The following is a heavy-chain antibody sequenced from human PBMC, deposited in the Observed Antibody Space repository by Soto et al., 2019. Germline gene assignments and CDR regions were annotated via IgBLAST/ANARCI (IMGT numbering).Heavy chain of an antibody. CDR2: IKSKSDDGTT. V-gene: IGHV3-15*01. D-gene: IGHD1-26*01. J-gene: IGHJ5*01. CDR1: AFIFSNVW. Sequence: GGSLRLPCAGGAFIFSNVWKNWVRQAPGKGLEWVGHIKSKSDDGTTDYAAPVKGRFTISRDDSKSTLYLEMNSLQSEDTALYYCNTYGVGATNSWFDPWGQGTLVTVSS. CDR3: NTYGVGATNSWFDP.